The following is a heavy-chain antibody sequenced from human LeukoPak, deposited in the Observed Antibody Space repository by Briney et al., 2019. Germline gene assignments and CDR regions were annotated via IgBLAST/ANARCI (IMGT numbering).Heavy chain of an antibody. CDR2: INSSSSYL. CDR1: GFTFSSYS. Sequence: PGGSLRLSCAASGFTFSSYSMNWVRQAPGKGLEWVSSINSSSSYLYYADSVKGRFTISRDNAKNSLYLQMNSLRAEDTAVYDCARSRAAAELATPYWGQGTLVTVSS. V-gene: IGHV3-21*01. CDR3: ARSRAAAELATPY. J-gene: IGHJ4*02. D-gene: IGHD6-13*01.